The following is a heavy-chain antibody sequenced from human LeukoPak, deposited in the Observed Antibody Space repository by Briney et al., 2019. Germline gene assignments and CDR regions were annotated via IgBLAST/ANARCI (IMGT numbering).Heavy chain of an antibody. CDR2: IYSGGST. J-gene: IGHJ4*02. Sequence: GGSLRLSCAASGFTVSSNYMNWVRQAPGKGLEWVSVIYSGGSTYYADSVKGRFTISRDNSKNTLYLQMNSLRAEDTAVYYCASTYDSSGYRPHFDYWGQGTLVTVSS. CDR1: GFTVSSNY. D-gene: IGHD3-22*01. V-gene: IGHV3-53*01. CDR3: ASTYDSSGYRPHFDY.